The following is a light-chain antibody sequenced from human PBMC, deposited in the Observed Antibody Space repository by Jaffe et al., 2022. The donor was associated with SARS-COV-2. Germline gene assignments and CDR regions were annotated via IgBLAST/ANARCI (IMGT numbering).Light chain of an antibody. J-gene: IGKJ2*01. CDR2: WAS. Sequence: DIVMTQSPDSLAVSLGERATINCKSSQNILYSSNSNNYLAWYQQKPGQPPKLLIYWASTRESGVPDRFSGSGSGTEFTLTISSLQAEDVALYYCLQYYSTPHTFGQGTKLEIK. CDR1: QNILYSSNSNNY. CDR3: LQYYSTPHT. V-gene: IGKV4-1*01.